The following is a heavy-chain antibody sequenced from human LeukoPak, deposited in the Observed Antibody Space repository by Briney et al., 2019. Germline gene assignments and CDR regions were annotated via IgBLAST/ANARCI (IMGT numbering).Heavy chain of an antibody. Sequence: PSETLSLTCTVSGGSISSYYWSWIRQPPGKGLEWIGYIYYSGSTNYNPSLKSRVTISVDTSKNQFSLKLSSVTAADTAVYYCARGGDWSAAPGIDYWGQGTLVTVSS. CDR1: GGSISSYY. D-gene: IGHD2-2*01. V-gene: IGHV4-59*12. J-gene: IGHJ4*02. CDR2: IYYSGST. CDR3: ARGGDWSAAPGIDY.